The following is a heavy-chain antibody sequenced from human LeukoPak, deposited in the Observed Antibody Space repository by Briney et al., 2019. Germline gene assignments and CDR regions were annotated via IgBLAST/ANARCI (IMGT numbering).Heavy chain of an antibody. V-gene: IGHV3-23*01. CDR1: GFTFSNYA. D-gene: IGHD5-12*01. CDR3: AKDLERGYDYSFDY. CDR2: ISDSGGST. J-gene: IGHJ4*02. Sequence: AGGSLRLSCAASGFTFSNYAMSWVRQAPGKGLEWVSAISDSGGSTYYADSVKGRFTISRDNSKNTLYLQMNSLRAEDTAVYYCAKDLERGYDYSFDYWGQGTLVTVSS.